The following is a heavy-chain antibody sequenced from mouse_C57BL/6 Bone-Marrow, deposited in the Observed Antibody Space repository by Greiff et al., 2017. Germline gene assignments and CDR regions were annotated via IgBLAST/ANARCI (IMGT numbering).Heavy chain of an antibody. J-gene: IGHJ2*01. Sequence: EVMLVESGGGLVKPGGSLKLSCAASGFTFSDYRMHWVRQAPEKGLEWVAYISSGSSTIYYADTVKGRFTISRDNATNTLFLQMTSLRSEDTAMYYCARRDIPTVVVDYWGQGTTLTVSS. V-gene: IGHV5-17*01. D-gene: IGHD1-1*01. CDR2: ISSGSSTI. CDR1: GFTFSDYR. CDR3: ARRDIPTVVVDY.